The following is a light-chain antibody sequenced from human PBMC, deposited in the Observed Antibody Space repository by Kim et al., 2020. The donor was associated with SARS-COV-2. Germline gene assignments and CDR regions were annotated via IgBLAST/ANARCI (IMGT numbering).Light chain of an antibody. V-gene: IGLV3-19*01. Sequence: SSELTQDPAVSVALGQTVRITCQGDSLRSYYASWYQQKPGQAPVLVIYGKNNRPSGIPDRFSGSSSGNTASLTITGAQAEDEADYYCNSRGSSGNRLGNVFGTGTKLTVL. CDR2: GKN. CDR1: SLRSYY. J-gene: IGLJ1*01. CDR3: NSRGSSGNRLGNV.